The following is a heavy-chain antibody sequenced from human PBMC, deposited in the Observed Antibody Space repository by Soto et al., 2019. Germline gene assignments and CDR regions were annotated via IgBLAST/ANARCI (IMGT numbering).Heavy chain of an antibody. V-gene: IGHV3-23*01. CDR3: AEDGYYDSSGYNYFDY. CDR2: FSGSGDST. CDR1: GYTFSSYA. D-gene: IGHD3-22*01. J-gene: IGHJ4*02. Sequence: GGSLRISCAASGYTFSSYAMSWVRQAPGKGLEWVSGFSGSGDSTYYADYVKGRVTNSRDNSEDTLYLRMNSLRSEDTAVYYCAEDGYYDSSGYNYFDYWGQGTLVTVS.